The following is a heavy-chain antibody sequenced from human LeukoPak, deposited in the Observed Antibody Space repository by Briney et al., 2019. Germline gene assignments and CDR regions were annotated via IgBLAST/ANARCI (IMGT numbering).Heavy chain of an antibody. V-gene: IGHV3-7*05. Sequence: GGSLRLSCAASGFTFSSYWMSSVRQAPGKGLEWVANIKQDGSEKYYVDSVKGRFTISRDNAKKSLYLQMNSLRAEDTAVYYCARDSSGYWVDAFDIWGQGTMVTVSS. D-gene: IGHD3-22*01. J-gene: IGHJ3*02. CDR2: IKQDGSEK. CDR3: ARDSSGYWVDAFDI. CDR1: GFTFSSYW.